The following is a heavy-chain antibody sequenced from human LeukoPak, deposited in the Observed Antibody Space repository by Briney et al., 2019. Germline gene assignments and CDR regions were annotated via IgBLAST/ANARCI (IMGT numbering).Heavy chain of an antibody. Sequence: GASVKVSCKASASTFSTYAIHWVRQAPGQGLEWMGWISAYNGNTNYAQKLQGRVTMTTDTSTSTAYMELRSLRSDDTAVYYCARPSTAGLGGAFDIWGQGTMVTVSS. CDR2: ISAYNGNT. J-gene: IGHJ3*02. CDR1: ASTFSTYA. V-gene: IGHV1-18*01. CDR3: ARPSTAGLGGAFDI. D-gene: IGHD6-19*01.